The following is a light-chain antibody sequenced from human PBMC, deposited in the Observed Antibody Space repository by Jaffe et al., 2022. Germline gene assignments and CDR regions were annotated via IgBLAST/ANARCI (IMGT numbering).Light chain of an antibody. Sequence: EIVMTQSPATLSVSPGERATLSCRASQSVSINLAWYQQKPGQAPRLLIYGASTRATDIPARFSGSGSGTEFTLTISSLQSEDFAVYYCQQYNNWPPLTFGGGTKVEIK. CDR1: QSVSIN. V-gene: IGKV3-15*01. J-gene: IGKJ4*01. CDR3: QQYNNWPPLT. CDR2: GAS.